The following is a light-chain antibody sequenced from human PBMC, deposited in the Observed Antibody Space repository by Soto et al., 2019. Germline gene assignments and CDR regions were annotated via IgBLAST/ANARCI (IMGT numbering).Light chain of an antibody. CDR1: SSDVGRYKL. Sequence: QSALTQPASVSGSPGQSITISCTGTSSDVGRYKLVSWYQQHPGKAPKLMIYEDIERHSGVSNRFSASKSGNTASLTISGLQTEDEADYYCCSYAGGTSVVFGGGTKLTVL. V-gene: IGLV2-23*01. J-gene: IGLJ2*01. CDR2: EDI. CDR3: CSYAGGTSVV.